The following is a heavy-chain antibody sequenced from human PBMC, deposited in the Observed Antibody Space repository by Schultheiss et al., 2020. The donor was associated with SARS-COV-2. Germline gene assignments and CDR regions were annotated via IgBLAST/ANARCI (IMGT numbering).Heavy chain of an antibody. D-gene: IGHD5-18*01. CDR2: IRSKAYGGTT. CDR3: TRDGWGDTAMDY. J-gene: IGHJ4*02. Sequence: GESLKISCAASGFTFSSYSMNWVRQAPGKGLEWVGFIRSKAYGGTTEYAASVKGRFTISRDDSKSIAYLQMNSLKTEDTAVYYCTRDGWGDTAMDYWGQGTLVTVPQ. CDR1: GFTFSSYS. V-gene: IGHV3-49*04.